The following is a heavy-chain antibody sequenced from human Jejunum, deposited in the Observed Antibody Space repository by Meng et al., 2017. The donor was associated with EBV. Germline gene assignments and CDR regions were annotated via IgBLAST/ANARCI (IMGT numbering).Heavy chain of an antibody. J-gene: IGHJ4*02. D-gene: IGHD2-15*01. V-gene: IGHV1-3*04. CDR3: VKKGTRLTTHGYHFDY. CDR1: GYTFNSYA. Sequence: QVQLWQSVVEVKGPWASVKVSCKASGYTFNSYAIHWVRQAPGQRLEWMGWIHTDNGGTKYSQEFQDRATITRDTSASTAYMEISSLRSEDTAVYYCVKKGTRLTTHGYHFDYWGQGTLVTVSS. CDR2: IHTDNGGT.